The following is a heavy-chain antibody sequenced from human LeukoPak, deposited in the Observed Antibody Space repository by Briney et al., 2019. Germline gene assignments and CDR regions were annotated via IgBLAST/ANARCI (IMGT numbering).Heavy chain of an antibody. CDR3: ARAGSGYRSDAFDI. CDR2: IKWNGGST. J-gene: IGHJ3*02. CDR1: GFTFDDHG. Sequence: GGSLRLSCAASGFTFDDHGMTWVRQAPGKGLEWVSGIKWNGGSTGYADSVKGRFTISRDNAKNSLYLQMNSLRAEDTAFYYCARAGSGYRSDAFDIWGQGTMVTVSP. D-gene: IGHD3-3*01. V-gene: IGHV3-20*04.